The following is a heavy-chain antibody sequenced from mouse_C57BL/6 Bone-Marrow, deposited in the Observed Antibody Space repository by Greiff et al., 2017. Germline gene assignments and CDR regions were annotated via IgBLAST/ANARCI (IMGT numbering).Heavy chain of an antibody. V-gene: IGHV1-64*01. J-gene: IGHJ3*01. D-gene: IGHD1-1*01. CDR3: ARAIYCDGRSPFAY. CDR2: IHPNSGST. CDR1: GYTFTSYW. Sequence: QVLLQQPGAELVKPGASVKLSCKASGYTFTSYWMHWVKQRPGQGLEWIGMIHPNSGSTNYNEQFKGKATLTVDKSSSTAYMQLSILTSEGSAVYYCARAIYCDGRSPFAYWGQGTLVTVSA.